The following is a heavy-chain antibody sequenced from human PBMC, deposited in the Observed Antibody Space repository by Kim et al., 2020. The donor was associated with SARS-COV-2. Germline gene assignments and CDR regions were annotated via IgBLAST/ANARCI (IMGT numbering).Heavy chain of an antibody. Sequence: SETLSLTCTVSDGSISSDYWSWIRQPAGKGLEWIGRIYTTGGTDYNPSLKSRVTMSIDTSKNQFSLKLSSVTAADTAVYYCARGAVVTPVNWFDPWGQGTLVTVSS. D-gene: IGHD2-21*02. V-gene: IGHV4-4*07. CDR3: ARGAVVTPVNWFDP. CDR2: IYTTGGT. J-gene: IGHJ5*02. CDR1: DGSISSDY.